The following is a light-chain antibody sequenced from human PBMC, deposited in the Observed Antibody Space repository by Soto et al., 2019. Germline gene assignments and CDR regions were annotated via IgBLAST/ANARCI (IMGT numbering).Light chain of an antibody. CDR3: QQRSNWPPVT. CDR2: DAS. V-gene: IGKV3-11*01. J-gene: IGKJ5*01. CDR1: QSVSIY. Sequence: IVLTQSPATLSLSPGARATLSCRASQSVSIYLAWYQQKPGKAPRLLIYDASSRQSGIPARFSGSGSGTEFTLTISSLQPEDFAVYYCQQRSNWPPVTFGQGTRLEIK.